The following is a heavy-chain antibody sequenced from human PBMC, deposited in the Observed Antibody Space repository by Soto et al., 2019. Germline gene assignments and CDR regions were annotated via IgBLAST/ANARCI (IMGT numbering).Heavy chain of an antibody. CDR3: ARAWSSPFHRIAQYYFDY. CDR1: GFTFSSYW. J-gene: IGHJ4*02. V-gene: IGHV3-7*03. Sequence: GGSLRLSCAASGFTFSSYWMSWVRQAPGKRLEWVANIKQDGSEKYYVDSVKGRLTNSRDNAKNSLYLQMKSLRAEDTAVYYCARAWSSPFHRIAQYYFDYWGQGTLVTVSS. D-gene: IGHD6-13*01. CDR2: IKQDGSEK.